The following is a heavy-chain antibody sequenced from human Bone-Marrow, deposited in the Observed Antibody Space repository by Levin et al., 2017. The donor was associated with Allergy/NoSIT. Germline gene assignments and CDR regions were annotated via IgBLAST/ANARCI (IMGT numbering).Heavy chain of an antibody. CDR3: ARRPSDYYGMNV. CDR2: INPDDSDT. Sequence: GGSLRLSCKTSGYRFSTYWIDWVRQRPGKGLEWMGIINPDDSDTRYSPSVQGQVTISVDKSSSTAYLQWSSLKASDTAIYYCARRPSDYYGMNVWGQGTTVTVSS. J-gene: IGHJ6*02. CDR1: GYRFSTYW. V-gene: IGHV5-51*01.